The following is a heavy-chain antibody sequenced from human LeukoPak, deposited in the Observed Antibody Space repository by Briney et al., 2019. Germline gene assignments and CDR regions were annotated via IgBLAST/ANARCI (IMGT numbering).Heavy chain of an antibody. J-gene: IGHJ4*02. CDR3: AKGIWFGEFGDGVT. D-gene: IGHD3-10*01. CDR1: GFTFSRYG. V-gene: IGHV3-30*02. Sequence: GGSLRLSCAASGFTFSRYGMHWVRQAPGKGPEWVASIPYDGSNKYYADSVKGRFTISRDNSKNTLYLQMNSLRAEDTAVYYCAKGIWFGEFGDGVTWGQGTLVTVSS. CDR2: IPYDGSNK.